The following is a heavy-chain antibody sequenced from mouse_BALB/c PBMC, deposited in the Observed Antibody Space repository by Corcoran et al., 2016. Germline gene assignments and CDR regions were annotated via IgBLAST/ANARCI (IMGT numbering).Heavy chain of an antibody. CDR2: IDPANGNT. V-gene: IGHV14-3*02. D-gene: IGHD2-4*01. Sequence: EVQLQQSGAELVKPGASVKLSCTASGFNIKDTYMHWVKQRPEQGLEWIGRIDPANGNTKYDPKFQGKATITADTSSNTAYLQLSSLTSEDTAVYYCARSDDDDHYLDYWGQGTTLTVSS. CDR1: GFNIKDTY. J-gene: IGHJ2*01. CDR3: ARSDDDDHYLDY.